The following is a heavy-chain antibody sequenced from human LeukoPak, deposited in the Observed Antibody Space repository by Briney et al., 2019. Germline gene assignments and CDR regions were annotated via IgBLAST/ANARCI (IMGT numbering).Heavy chain of an antibody. J-gene: IGHJ4*02. D-gene: IGHD6-6*01. CDR1: GFTFSSYA. V-gene: IGHV3-64*01. CDR3: AREYSSSSVDY. Sequence: GGSLRLSCAASGFTFSSYAMHWVRQAPGKGLEYVSGISSNGGSTYYANSVKGRFTISRDNSKNTLYLQMGSLRDEDMAVYYCAREYSSSSVDYGGEQTLVTVSS. CDR2: ISSNGGST.